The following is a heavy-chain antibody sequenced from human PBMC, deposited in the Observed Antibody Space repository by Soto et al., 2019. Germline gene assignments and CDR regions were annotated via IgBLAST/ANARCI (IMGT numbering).Heavy chain of an antibody. CDR1: GFRFDCYG. CDR3: AKDIRAVAGTNWFDP. CDR2: ISWNRCSI. Sequence: EVQLVESGGSLGKPGRALKSSCAGSGFRFDCYGMHCVRPDAGEGLEWVSGISWNRCSIGYGGSVKGPFTISRDNAKNSVYLQMNSMRAADTALYYCAKDIRAVAGTNWFDPWGQGTLVTVSS. J-gene: IGHJ5*02. D-gene: IGHD6-19*01. V-gene: IGHV3-9*01.